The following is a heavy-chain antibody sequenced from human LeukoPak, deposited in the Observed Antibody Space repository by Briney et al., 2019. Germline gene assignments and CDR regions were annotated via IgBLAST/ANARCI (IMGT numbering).Heavy chain of an antibody. V-gene: IGHV1-18*01. Sequence: ASVTVSCKASGYTFTSYGISWVRQAPGQGLEWMGWISAYNGNTNYAQKLQGRVTMTTDTSTSTAYMELRSLRSDDTAVYYCARVSIFGVVRGAFDIWGQGTMVTVSS. D-gene: IGHD3-3*01. CDR1: GYTFTSYG. CDR2: ISAYNGNT. CDR3: ARVSIFGVVRGAFDI. J-gene: IGHJ3*02.